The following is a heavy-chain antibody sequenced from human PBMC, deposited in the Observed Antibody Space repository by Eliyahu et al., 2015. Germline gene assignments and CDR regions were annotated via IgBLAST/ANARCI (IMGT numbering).Heavy chain of an antibody. CDR1: GGSXSGY. CDR2: IYHSGSS. CDR3: ARLDYGNYDEAFDI. J-gene: IGHJ3*02. Sequence: QVQLQESGPGLMKPSETLSLTCTVSGGSXSGYWSWIRQPPGKGLEWIAYIYHSGSSVYNPSLQSRVTISVDTSNNQVSLKLTSVTAADTAVYYCARLDYGNYDEAFDIWGQGTMVTVS. D-gene: IGHD4-11*01. V-gene: IGHV4-59*01.